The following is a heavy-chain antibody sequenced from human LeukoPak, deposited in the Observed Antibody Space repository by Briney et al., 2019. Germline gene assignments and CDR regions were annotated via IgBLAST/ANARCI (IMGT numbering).Heavy chain of an antibody. CDR1: GFTFSDYS. CDR2: VGISSGNT. Sequence: GGSLRLSCAASGFTFSDYSMNWVRQAPGKGLGWISYVGISSGNTKYADSVKGRFTISGDSAKNSVFLQMSSLRVEDTAVYYCARDHRYAFDNWGQGTLVTVSS. V-gene: IGHV3-48*04. CDR3: ARDHRYAFDN. D-gene: IGHD5-12*01. J-gene: IGHJ4*02.